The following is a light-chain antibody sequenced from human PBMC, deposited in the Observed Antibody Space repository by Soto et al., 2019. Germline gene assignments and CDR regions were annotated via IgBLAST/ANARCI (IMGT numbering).Light chain of an antibody. Sequence: QSALTQPRSVSGSPGQSVTISCTGTSSDVGGYNYVSWYQQHPGKAPKLMIYDVSKRPSGVPDRFSGSKSGNTASLTISGLQAEAEADYYCSSYGGSYTRFGEGTKVTVL. V-gene: IGLV2-11*01. J-gene: IGLJ2*01. CDR1: SSDVGGYNY. CDR3: SSYGGSYTR. CDR2: DVS.